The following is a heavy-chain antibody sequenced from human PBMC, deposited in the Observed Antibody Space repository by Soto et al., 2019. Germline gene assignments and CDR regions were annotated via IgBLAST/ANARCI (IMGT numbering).Heavy chain of an antibody. CDR3: VRIRRGDGYTFGY. CDR2: IWYDGSNK. J-gene: IGHJ4*02. CDR1: GFTFSSYG. D-gene: IGHD5-12*01. Sequence: GGSLRLSCAASGFTFSSYGMHWVRQAPGKGLEWVAVIWYDGSNKYYADSVKGRFTISRDNAKNTLYLQMNSLRDEDTAVYYCVRIRRGDGYTFGYWGQGTLVTVSS. V-gene: IGHV3-33*03.